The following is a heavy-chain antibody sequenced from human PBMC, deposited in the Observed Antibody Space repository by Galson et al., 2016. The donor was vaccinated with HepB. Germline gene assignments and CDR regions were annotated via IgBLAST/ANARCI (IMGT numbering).Heavy chain of an antibody. V-gene: IGHV4-31*03. D-gene: IGHD2/OR15-2a*01. CDR1: GASISSGSHY. CDR3: ARDQRIGDGYDI. CDR2: ISYSGNA. Sequence: TLSLTCSVSGASISSGSHYWTWIRQHPRKGLEWIGCISYSGNAYYNPSLKSRLTISLDTSKNQFSLKLTSVTAADTAVYYCARDQRIGDGYDIWGQGTMVTVSS. J-gene: IGHJ3*02.